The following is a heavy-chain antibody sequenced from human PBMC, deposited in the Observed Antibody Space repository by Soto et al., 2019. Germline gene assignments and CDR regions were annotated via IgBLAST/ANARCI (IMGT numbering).Heavy chain of an antibody. CDR2: IYSGGST. V-gene: IGHV3-53*01. J-gene: IGHJ4*02. CDR1: GFTVSSNY. Sequence: GGSLRLSCAASGFTVSSNYMSWVRQAPGKGLEWVSVIYSGGSTYYADSVKGRFTISRDNSKNTLYLQMNSLRAEDTAVYYCASTSLHPTVKAAAGLFDYWGQGTLVTVSS. CDR3: ASTSLHPTVKAAAGLFDY. D-gene: IGHD6-13*01.